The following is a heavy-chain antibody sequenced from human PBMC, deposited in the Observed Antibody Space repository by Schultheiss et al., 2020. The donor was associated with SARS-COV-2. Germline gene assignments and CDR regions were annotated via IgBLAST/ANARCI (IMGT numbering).Heavy chain of an antibody. CDR1: GFTFSSYG. J-gene: IGHJ4*02. V-gene: IGHV3-66*01. CDR3: ARVPGTVTDY. D-gene: IGHD1-1*01. CDR2: IYSGGST. Sequence: GGSLRLSCAASGFTFSSYGMHWVRQAPGKGLEWVSVIYSGGSTYYADSVKGRFTISRDNSKNTLYLQMNSLRAEDTAVYYCARVPGTVTDYWGQGTLVTVSS.